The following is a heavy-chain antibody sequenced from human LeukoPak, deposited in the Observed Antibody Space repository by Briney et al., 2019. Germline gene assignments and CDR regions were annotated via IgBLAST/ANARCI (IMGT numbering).Heavy chain of an antibody. CDR2: IRSKTYAGGTT. J-gene: IGHJ4*02. Sequence: GGSLRLSCTASGFPFADYAMSWVRQAPGKGLEWVGLIRSKTYAGGTTEYAASVKGRFTISRDVSASVVYLQMNSLKTEDAGVYCCTRDIYESAGYYFDYWGQGTLVTVSS. D-gene: IGHD3-22*01. CDR3: TRDIYESAGYYFDY. V-gene: IGHV3-49*04. CDR1: GFPFADYA.